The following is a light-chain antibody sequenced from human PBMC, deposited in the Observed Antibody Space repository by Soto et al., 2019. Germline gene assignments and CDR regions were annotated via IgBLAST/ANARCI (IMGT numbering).Light chain of an antibody. Sequence: EIVLTQSPATLSLSQGEIATLSCRASQRVSNYLAWYQQKPGQAPRLLMYDASSRATGNPARFSGSGCGTDFTLTISSLEPEDFAVYYCQQRSTWPSPFGGGNKVEI. V-gene: IGKV3-11*01. J-gene: IGKJ4*01. CDR3: QQRSTWPSP. CDR2: DAS. CDR1: QRVSNY.